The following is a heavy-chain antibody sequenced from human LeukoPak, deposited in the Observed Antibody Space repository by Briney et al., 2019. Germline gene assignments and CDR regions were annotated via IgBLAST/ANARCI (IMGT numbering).Heavy chain of an antibody. CDR1: GLTFSSYAMSWVYA. CDR2: ISSSGGST. CDR3: AKASTRDTGYYFDS. Sequence: PGGSLRLSCAASGLTFSSYAMSWVYAMSWVRQAPGKGLEWVSSISSSGGSTYYADSVKGRFTISRDNSKKMLYLQMNSLRAEDTARYYCAKASTRDTGYYFDSWGQGTLVSVYS. J-gene: IGHJ4*02. D-gene: IGHD3-9*01. V-gene: IGHV3-23*01.